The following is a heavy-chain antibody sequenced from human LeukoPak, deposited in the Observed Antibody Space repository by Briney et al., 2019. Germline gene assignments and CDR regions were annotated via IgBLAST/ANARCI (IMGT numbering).Heavy chain of an antibody. V-gene: IGHV1-2*02. CDR1: GYTFTGYY. CDR2: INPNSGGT. Sequence: ASVKVSCKASGYTFTGYYMHWVRQAPGQGLEWMGWINPNSGGTNYAQKFQGRVTMTRDTSISTAYMELSSLRSEDTAVYYCARGGSSSWYGDSWGQGTLVTVSS. D-gene: IGHD6-13*01. CDR3: ARGGSSSWYGDS. J-gene: IGHJ4*02.